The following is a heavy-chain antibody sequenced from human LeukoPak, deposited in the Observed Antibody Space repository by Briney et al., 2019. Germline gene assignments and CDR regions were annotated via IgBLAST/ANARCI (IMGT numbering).Heavy chain of an antibody. CDR3: ARNMDTIIGTRGMDV. CDR2: ISAYDGNT. D-gene: IGHD3-22*01. Sequence: ASVKVSCKASGYTFSSYGISWVRQAPGQGLEWMGWISAYDGNTNYAQKVQGRVTMTTDTSTSTAYMELRSLRSDDTAVYYCARNMDTIIGTRGMDVWGQGTMVTVSS. CDR1: GYTFSSYG. J-gene: IGHJ6*01. V-gene: IGHV1-18*01.